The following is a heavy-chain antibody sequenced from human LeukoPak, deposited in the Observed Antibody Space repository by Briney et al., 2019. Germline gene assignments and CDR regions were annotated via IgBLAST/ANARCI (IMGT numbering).Heavy chain of an antibody. J-gene: IGHJ4*02. CDR3: ARAYYYDSSGYRN. V-gene: IGHV4-59*02. CDR1: GGSVNNYF. CDR2: IDDSGNT. D-gene: IGHD3-22*01. Sequence: PSETLSLTCTVSGGSVNNYFWSWIRRPPGKGLEWIGYIDDSGNTDYNPSLKSRVTISVDTSKNQFSLKLSSVTAADTAVYYCARAYYYDSSGYRNWGQGTLVTVSS.